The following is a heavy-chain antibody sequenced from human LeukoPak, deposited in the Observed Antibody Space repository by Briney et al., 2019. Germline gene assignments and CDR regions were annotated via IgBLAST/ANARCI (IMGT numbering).Heavy chain of an antibody. Sequence: SETLSLTCTVSGGSISSYYWSWIRQTAGKGLEWIGRIYTSGSTSYNPSLKSRVTMSVDTSKNQFSLKLSSVTAADTAVYYCARDAPYYYDSSGYYQYYFDYWGQGTLVTVSS. CDR2: IYTSGST. V-gene: IGHV4-4*07. D-gene: IGHD3-22*01. J-gene: IGHJ4*02. CDR1: GGSISSYY. CDR3: ARDAPYYYDSSGYYQYYFDY.